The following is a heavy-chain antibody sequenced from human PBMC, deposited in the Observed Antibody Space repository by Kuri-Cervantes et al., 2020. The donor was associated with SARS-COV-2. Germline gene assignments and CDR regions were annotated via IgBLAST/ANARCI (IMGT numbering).Heavy chain of an antibody. V-gene: IGHV3-49*04. J-gene: IGHJ4*02. Sequence: GGSLRLSCTASGFTFGDYAMSWVRQAPGKGLEWVGFIRSKAYGGTTEYAASVKGRFTISRDDSKSIAYLQMNSLKTEDTAVYYCTRERSPPDYWGQGTLVTVSS. CDR1: GFTFGDYA. CDR3: TRERSPPDY. D-gene: IGHD1-26*01. CDR2: IRSKAYGGTT.